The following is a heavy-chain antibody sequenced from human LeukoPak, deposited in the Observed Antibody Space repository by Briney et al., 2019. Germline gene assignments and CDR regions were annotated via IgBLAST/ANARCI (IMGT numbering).Heavy chain of an antibody. CDR2: ISTSSSTI. CDR3: AKDGETGYTYSVPDY. CDR1: GFTFSSYS. V-gene: IGHV3-48*01. D-gene: IGHD3-9*01. Sequence: PGGSLRLSCAASGFTFSSYSMNWVRQAPGKGLEWVSYISTSSSTIYYADSVKGRFTISRDNAQNSLYLQMNSLRAEDTAVYYCAKDGETGYTYSVPDYWGRGTLVTVSS. J-gene: IGHJ4*02.